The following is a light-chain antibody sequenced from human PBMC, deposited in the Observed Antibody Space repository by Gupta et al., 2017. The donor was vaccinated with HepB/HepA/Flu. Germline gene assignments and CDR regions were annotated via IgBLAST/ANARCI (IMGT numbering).Light chain of an antibody. Sequence: DIVMTQSPDSLAVSLGERATINCKSSQSVLYSSNNKNYLAWYQQKPRQPPRLLISWASTRESGVSDRFSGSGSGTDFTLTISSLQAEDVAVYFCHQYDTSPQTFGQGTKVEI. CDR1: QSVLYSSNNKNY. CDR2: WAS. J-gene: IGKJ1*01. CDR3: HQYDTSPQT. V-gene: IGKV4-1*01.